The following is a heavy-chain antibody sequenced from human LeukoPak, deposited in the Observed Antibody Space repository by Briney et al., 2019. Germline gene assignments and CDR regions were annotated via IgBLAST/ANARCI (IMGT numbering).Heavy chain of an antibody. V-gene: IGHV1-2*02. CDR1: GYTFTGYY. D-gene: IGHD2-2*01. CDR3: ARDPVPGPLN. J-gene: IGHJ4*02. CDR2: INPNSGGT. Sequence: ASVKVSCKASGYTFTGYYMHWVRQAPGQGLEWMGWINPNSGGTNYAQKFQGRVTITADKSTSTAYMELSSLRSEDTAVYYCARDPVPGPLNWGQGTLVTVSS.